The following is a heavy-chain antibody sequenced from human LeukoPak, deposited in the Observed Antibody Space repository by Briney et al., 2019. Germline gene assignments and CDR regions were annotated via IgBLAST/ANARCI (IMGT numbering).Heavy chain of an antibody. CDR2: IYHSGST. Sequence: SGTLSLTCAVSGGSISSGNWWSWVRQPPGKGLEWIGEIYHSGSTNYNPSLKSRVTISVDKSKNQFSLKLSSVTAADTAVYYCARLYYDILTGNYHIDYWGQGTLVTVSS. J-gene: IGHJ4*02. D-gene: IGHD3-9*01. CDR1: GGSISSGNW. CDR3: ARLYYDILTGNYHIDY. V-gene: IGHV4-4*02.